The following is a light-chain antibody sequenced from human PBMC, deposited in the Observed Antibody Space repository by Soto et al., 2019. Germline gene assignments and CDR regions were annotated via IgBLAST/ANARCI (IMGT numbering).Light chain of an antibody. Sequence: DIQMTQSPSTLSASVGDRVTITCRASQSINSWLAWYQQKPGKAPQILIYDASTLKSGVPSRFSASGSGTEVTLIISSLQPDDFATYYCQQYTSYSWTFGQGTKVEI. J-gene: IGKJ1*01. CDR2: DAS. V-gene: IGKV1-5*01. CDR3: QQYTSYSWT. CDR1: QSINSW.